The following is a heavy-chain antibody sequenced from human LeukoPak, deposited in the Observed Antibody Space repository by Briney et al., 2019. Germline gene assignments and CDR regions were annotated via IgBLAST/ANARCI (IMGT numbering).Heavy chain of an antibody. Sequence: ASVKVSCKASGYTFTSYAMHWVRQAPGQRLEWMGWINAGNGNTKYSQKFQGRVTITRDTSASTAYMELSSLRSEDTAVYYCAREARVRVVAAMLSYWGQGTLVTVSS. D-gene: IGHD2-15*01. J-gene: IGHJ4*02. CDR1: GYTFTSYA. CDR2: INAGNGNT. V-gene: IGHV1-3*01. CDR3: AREARVRVVAAMLSY.